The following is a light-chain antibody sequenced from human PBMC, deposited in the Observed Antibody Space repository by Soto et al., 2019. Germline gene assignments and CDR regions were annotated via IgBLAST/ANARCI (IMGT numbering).Light chain of an antibody. CDR1: SSDVGGYNY. CDR2: DVS. CDR3: CSYTSSSTLVV. J-gene: IGLJ2*01. Sequence: QLVLTQPASVSGSPGQSITISCTGTSSDVGGYNYVSWYQQHPGKAPKLMIYDVSIRPSGVSNRFSGSKSGNTASLTISGLQAEDEADYYCCSYTSSSTLVVFGGGTKLTVL. V-gene: IGLV2-14*01.